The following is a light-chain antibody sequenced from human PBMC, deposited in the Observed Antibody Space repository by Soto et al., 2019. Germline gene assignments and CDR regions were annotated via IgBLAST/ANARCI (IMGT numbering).Light chain of an antibody. V-gene: IGKV1-39*01. Sequence: DIQMTQSPSSLSASVGDRVTITCRASQSISSYLNWYQQKPGKAPKLLIYAASSLQSGVPPRFSGSGSGTDFTLTISSLQPEDCATYYCQQSYSTPYTVGQGTKLDIK. CDR2: AAS. J-gene: IGKJ2*01. CDR1: QSISSY. CDR3: QQSYSTPYT.